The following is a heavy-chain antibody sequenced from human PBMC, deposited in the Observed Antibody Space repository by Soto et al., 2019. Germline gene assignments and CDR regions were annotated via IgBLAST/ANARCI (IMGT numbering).Heavy chain of an antibody. V-gene: IGHV3-33*01. CDR2: IWFDGSRK. J-gene: IGHJ4*02. D-gene: IGHD3-3*01. Sequence: QVQLVESGGGVVQPGRSLRLSCAASGFSFSSYGMHWVRQAPGKGLEWLAVIWFDGSRKTHADSVKGRFTISRDNSKNTLYLQMNSLRAEDTAVYYCARSNYDFWSGYYYPDYWGQGTLVTVSS. CDR1: GFSFSSYG. CDR3: ARSNYDFWSGYYYPDY.